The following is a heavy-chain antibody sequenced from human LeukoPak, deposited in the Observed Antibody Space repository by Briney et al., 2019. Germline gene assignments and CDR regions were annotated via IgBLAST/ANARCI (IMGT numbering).Heavy chain of an antibody. CDR1: GGSISSGSYY. D-gene: IGHD3-3*01. CDR2: IYTSEST. CDR3: AGGYYDFWSGYGEPWFDP. V-gene: IGHV4-61*02. J-gene: IGHJ5*02. Sequence: PAETLSLTCTVCGGSISSGSYYWSWLRQPAGKGLEWIGRIYTSESTNYKPSLKSRVTISVDTSKNQFSLKLSSVTAADTGVYYCAGGYYDFWSGYGEPWFDPWGQGTLVTVSS.